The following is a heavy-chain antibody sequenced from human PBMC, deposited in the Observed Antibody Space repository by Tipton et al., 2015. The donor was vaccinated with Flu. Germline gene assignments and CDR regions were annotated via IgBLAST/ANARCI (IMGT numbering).Heavy chain of an antibody. D-gene: IGHD2/OR15-2a*01. CDR1: GYSFTSYW. CDR3: ATGIFTALYYYMDV. J-gene: IGHJ6*03. CDR2: IIPIFGTA. Sequence: QLVQSGAEVKKPGESLKISCRGSGYSFTSYWIGWVRQAPGQGLEWMGGIIPIFGTANYAQKFQGRVTITADESTSTAYMELSSLRSEDTAVYYCATGIFTALYYYMDVWGKGTTVTVSS. V-gene: IGHV1-69*01.